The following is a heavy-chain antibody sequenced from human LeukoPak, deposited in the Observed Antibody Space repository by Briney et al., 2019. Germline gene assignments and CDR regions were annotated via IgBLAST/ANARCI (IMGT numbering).Heavy chain of an antibody. CDR3: ATSTRYDSSGYYYPYYYYYMDV. J-gene: IGHJ6*03. CDR2: IYYSGST. D-gene: IGHD3-22*01. Sequence: PSETLSLTCTVSGGSISSYYWSWIRHPPGRGLEWIGYIYYSGSTNYNPSTKSRVTISVDTSKNQFSLKLSCVTAADTAVYYCATSTRYDSSGYYYPYYYYYMDVWGKGTTVTVSS. CDR1: GGSISSYY. V-gene: IGHV4-59*01.